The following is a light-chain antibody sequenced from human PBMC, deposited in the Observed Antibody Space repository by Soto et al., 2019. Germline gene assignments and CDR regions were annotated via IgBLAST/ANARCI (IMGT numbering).Light chain of an antibody. V-gene: IGLV1-47*01. CDR2: RNN. CDR1: SSNIGSKY. Sequence: QSVLTQPPSASGTPGQRVTISCSGSSSNIGSKYVYWYQQLPGTAPKLLIYRNNQRPSGVPDRFSGSKSGTSASLAIRWLRSEDEADYYCAAWDASLGGVVFGGGTKLTVL. J-gene: IGLJ2*01. CDR3: AAWDASLGGVV.